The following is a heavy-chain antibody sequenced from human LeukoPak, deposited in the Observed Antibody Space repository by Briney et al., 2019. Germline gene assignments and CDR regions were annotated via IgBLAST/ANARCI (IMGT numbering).Heavy chain of an antibody. J-gene: IGHJ4*02. CDR1: GYSISSGYY. CDR2: IYHSGST. Sequence: ASETLSLTCTVSGYSISSGYYWGWIRQPPGKGLEWIGSIYHSGSTYYNPSLKSRVTISVDTSKNQFSLKLSSVTAADTAVYYCARGTRVWGSYRYTMFDYWGQGTLVTVSS. CDR3: ARGTRVWGSYRYTMFDY. D-gene: IGHD3-16*02. V-gene: IGHV4-38-2*02.